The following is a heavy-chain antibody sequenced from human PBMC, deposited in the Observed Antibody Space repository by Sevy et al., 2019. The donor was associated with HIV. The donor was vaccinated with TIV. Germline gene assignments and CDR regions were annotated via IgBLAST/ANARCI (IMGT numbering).Heavy chain of an antibody. D-gene: IGHD5-18*01. Sequence: GGSLRLSCAASGFTFSSYWMSWVRQAPGKGLEWVANIKQDGSEKYYVDSVKGRFTISRDNAKNSLYLQMNSLRAEDTAVYYCAREGRTAMVVFDDSLGSNYFNDYWGQGTLVTVSS. CDR3: AREGRTAMVVFDDSLGSNYFNDY. V-gene: IGHV3-7*01. CDR2: IKQDGSEK. J-gene: IGHJ4*02. CDR1: GFTFSSYW.